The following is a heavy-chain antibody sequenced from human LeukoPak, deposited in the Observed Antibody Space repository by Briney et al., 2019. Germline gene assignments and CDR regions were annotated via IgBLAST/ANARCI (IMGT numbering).Heavy chain of an antibody. D-gene: IGHD5-18*01. CDR1: GYTFTAYW. Sequence: RGESLKISCKGSGYTFTAYWIGWARQMPGKGLEWMGIIYPGDSDTRYSPSFQGQVTISADKSISTAYLQWSSLKASDTAMYYCARRAGDTAMVDYWGQGTLVTVSS. CDR2: IYPGDSDT. CDR3: ARRAGDTAMVDY. J-gene: IGHJ4*02. V-gene: IGHV5-51*01.